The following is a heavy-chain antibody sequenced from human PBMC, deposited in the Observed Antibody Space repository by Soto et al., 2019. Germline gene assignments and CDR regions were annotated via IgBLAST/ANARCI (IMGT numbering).Heavy chain of an antibody. Sequence: ASVKVSCTASGYTFTSYDINWVRQATGQGLEWMGWMNPNSGNTGYAQKFQGRVTMTRNTSISTAYMELSSLRSEDTAVYCWGRRSRGAMPNGHVHWYFDFWGRGTLVTVSS. CDR2: MNPNSGNT. D-gene: IGHD3-10*01. J-gene: IGHJ2*01. V-gene: IGHV1-8*01. CDR1: GYTFTSYD. CDR3: GRRSRGAMPNGHVHWYFDF.